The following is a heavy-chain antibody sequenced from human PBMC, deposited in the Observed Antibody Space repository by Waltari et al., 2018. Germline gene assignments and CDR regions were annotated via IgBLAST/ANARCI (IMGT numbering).Heavy chain of an antibody. J-gene: IGHJ6*02. V-gene: IGHV4-59*08. Sequence: QVQLQESGPGLVKPSETLSLTCTVSGGSISSYYWSWIRQPPGKGLEWIGYIYYSGSNNYNPSLKSRVTISVDTSKNQFSLKLSSVTAADTAVYYCASCLAAGYYGMDVWGQGTTVTVSS. D-gene: IGHD6-25*01. CDR2: IYYSGSN. CDR1: GGSISSYY. CDR3: ASCLAAGYYGMDV.